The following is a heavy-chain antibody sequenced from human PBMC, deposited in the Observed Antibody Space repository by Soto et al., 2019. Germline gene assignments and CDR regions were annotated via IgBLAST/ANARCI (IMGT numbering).Heavy chain of an antibody. CDR1: GYTFNSYG. V-gene: IGHV1-18*01. CDR2: ISAYNGNR. CDR3: ARSCGYDADY. Sequence: VQLVQPGAEVKKPGASVKVSCKASGYTFNSYGISWVRQAPGQGLEWMGWISAYNGNRNYAQELQGRVTMTTDTSTSTAYMELRSLRFGDTAVYSCARSCGYDADYWGQGTLVTVSS. J-gene: IGHJ4*02. D-gene: IGHD5-12*01.